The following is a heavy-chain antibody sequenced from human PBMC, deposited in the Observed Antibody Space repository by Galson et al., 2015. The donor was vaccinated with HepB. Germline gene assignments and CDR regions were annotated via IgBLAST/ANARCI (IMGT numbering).Heavy chain of an antibody. CDR3: ARAWGYSSSWKFDY. D-gene: IGHD6-13*01. CDR1: GGSFSGYY. Sequence: ETLSLTCAVYGGSFSGYYWSWIRQPPGKGLEWIGEINHSGSTNYNPSLKSRVTISVDTSKNQFSLKLSSVTAADTAVYYCARAWGYSSSWKFDYWGQGTLVTVSS. J-gene: IGHJ4*02. V-gene: IGHV4-34*01. CDR2: INHSGST.